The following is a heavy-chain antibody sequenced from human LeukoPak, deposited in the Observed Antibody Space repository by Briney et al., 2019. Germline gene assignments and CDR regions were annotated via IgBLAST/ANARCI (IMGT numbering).Heavy chain of an antibody. D-gene: IGHD5-12*01. CDR3: ARGIRDSGYDYYFDY. CDR2: IYRSGST. Sequence: SETLSLTCAVSGYSISSGYYWGWIRQPPGKGLEWIGSIYRSGSTYYNPSLKSRVTISVDTSENQFSLKLSSVTAADTAVYYCARGIRDSGYDYYFDYWGQGTLVTVSS. V-gene: IGHV4-38-2*01. CDR1: GYSISSGYY. J-gene: IGHJ4*02.